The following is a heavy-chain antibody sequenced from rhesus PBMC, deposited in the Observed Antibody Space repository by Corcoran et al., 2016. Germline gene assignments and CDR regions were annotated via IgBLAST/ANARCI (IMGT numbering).Heavy chain of an antibody. D-gene: IGHD6-31*01. CDR2: IGGTDGST. CDR3: ARHPYSSGIPY. Sequence: QVQLQESGPAVVKPSETLSLTCAVSGYSISSGYYWGWIRQPPGKGLAWIGNIGGTDGSTSSHPSLKMRVTISKDTSKNQFSLKLSSVTAADTAVYYCARHPYSSGIPYWGQGVLVTVSS. J-gene: IGHJ4*01. V-gene: IGHV4-99*01. CDR1: GYSISSGYY.